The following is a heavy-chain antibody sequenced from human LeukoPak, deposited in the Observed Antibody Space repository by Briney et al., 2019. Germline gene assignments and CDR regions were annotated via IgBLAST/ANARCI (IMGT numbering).Heavy chain of an antibody. CDR1: GFTFNNFA. D-gene: IGHD2-2*01. Sequence: GGSLRLSCAASGFTFNNFAMSWARQSPGKGLEWVANIYLDGSRAYYVDSVKGRFTISRDNAKNSLFLQMNSLSAEDTAVYYCGRAGPVTKDHFMDVWGKGTTVTVSS. CDR2: IYLDGSRA. J-gene: IGHJ6*03. CDR3: GRAGPVTKDHFMDV. V-gene: IGHV3-7*01.